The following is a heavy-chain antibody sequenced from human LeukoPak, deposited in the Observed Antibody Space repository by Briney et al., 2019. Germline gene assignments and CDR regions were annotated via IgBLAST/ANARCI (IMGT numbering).Heavy chain of an antibody. J-gene: IGHJ2*01. D-gene: IGHD2-2*01. CDR3: ARPGYQSNWYFDL. V-gene: IGHV4-34*01. CDR2: INHSGST. Sequence: SETLSLTCTVSGGSISSYYWSWIRQPPGKGLEWIGEINHSGSTNYNPSLKSRVTISVDTSKNQFSLKLSSVTAADTAVYYCARPGYQSNWYFDLWGRGTLVTVSS. CDR1: GGSISSYY.